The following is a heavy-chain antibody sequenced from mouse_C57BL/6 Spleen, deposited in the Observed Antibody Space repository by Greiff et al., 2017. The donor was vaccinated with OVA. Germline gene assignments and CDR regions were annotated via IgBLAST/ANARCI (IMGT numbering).Heavy chain of an antibody. Sequence: EVKVVESGGGLVKPGGSLKLSCAASGFTFSSYAMSWVRQTPEKRLEWVATISDGGSYTYYPDNVKGRFTISRDNAKNNLYLQMSHLKSEDTAMYYCARDGGGSSPFDYWGQGATLTVSS. D-gene: IGHD1-1*01. CDR1: GFTFSSYA. J-gene: IGHJ2*01. V-gene: IGHV5-4*01. CDR2: ISDGGSYT. CDR3: ARDGGGSSPFDY.